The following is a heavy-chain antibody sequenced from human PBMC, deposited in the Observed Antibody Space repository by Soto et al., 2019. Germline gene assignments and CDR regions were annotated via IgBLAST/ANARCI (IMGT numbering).Heavy chain of an antibody. CDR1: GFTFSSYA. CDR3: AKRSGGGSSSYFFDY. J-gene: IGHJ4*02. V-gene: IGHV3-23*01. D-gene: IGHD6-6*01. CDR2: ITGSGGTT. Sequence: EVQLLESGGGLVQPGGSLRLSCAASGFTFSSYAMSWVRQAPGKGLERVSAITGSGGTTYYAGSVKGRFTISRDNSKNTLYLQMNSLRDEDTALYYCAKRSGGGSSSYFFDYWGQGTLVTVSS.